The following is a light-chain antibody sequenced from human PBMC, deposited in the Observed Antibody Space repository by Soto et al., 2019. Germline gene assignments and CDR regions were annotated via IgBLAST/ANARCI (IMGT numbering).Light chain of an antibody. CDR3: QQYSNWPRS. Sequence: EIVLTQSPGTLSLSPGDRATLSCRASQSLSNSLAWYQQRPGQAPRLLIYSASTRATGIPAGFSGRGSGTEFTLTISSLQSEDFAIYYCQQYSNWPRSFGQGTRLEIK. V-gene: IGKV3D-15*01. CDR2: SAS. J-gene: IGKJ5*01. CDR1: QSLSNS.